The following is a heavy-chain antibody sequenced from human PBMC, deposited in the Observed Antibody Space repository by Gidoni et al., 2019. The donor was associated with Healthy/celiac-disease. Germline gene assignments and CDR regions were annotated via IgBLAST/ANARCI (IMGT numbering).Heavy chain of an antibody. D-gene: IGHD3-9*01. CDR2: IYYSGST. CDR3: ASSYYDILTGYYHDAFDI. J-gene: IGHJ3*02. CDR1: GGSISSSSYY. V-gene: IGHV4-39*01. Sequence: QLQLQESGPGLVKPSATLSLTCTVSGGSISSSSYYWGWIRQSPGKGLEWIGSIYYSGSTYYNPSLKSRVTISVDTSKNQFSLKLSSVTAADTAVYYCASSYYDILTGYYHDAFDIWGQGTMVTVSS.